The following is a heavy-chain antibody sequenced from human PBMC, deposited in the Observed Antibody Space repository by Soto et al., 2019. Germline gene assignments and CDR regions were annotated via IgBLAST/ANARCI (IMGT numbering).Heavy chain of an antibody. CDR1: GYTFSNYG. V-gene: IGHV1-18*01. CDR2: ISAYSGKT. Sequence: QVHLVQSGAEVKKPGASVRVSCKASGYTFSNYGISWVRQAPGQGLEWMGWISAYSGKTNYAQSLQVRVTMTTDTSTNTAYMELRSLSSDDTDVYYCARTGELRLDSWGQGTLVTVSS. CDR3: ARTGELRLDS. D-gene: IGHD1-7*01. J-gene: IGHJ4*02.